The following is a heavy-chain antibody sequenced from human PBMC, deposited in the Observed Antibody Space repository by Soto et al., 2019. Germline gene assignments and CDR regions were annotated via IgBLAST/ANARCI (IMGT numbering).Heavy chain of an antibody. CDR1: GGSISSGDYY. CDR3: AVYCSSTSCYFNWFDP. Sequence: SETLSLTCTVSGGSISSGDYYWSWIRQPPGKGLEWIGYIYYSGSTYYNPSLKSRVTISVDTSKNQFSLKLSSVTAADTAVYYCAVYCSSTSCYFNWFDPWGQGTLVTVSS. CDR2: IYYSGST. V-gene: IGHV4-30-4*01. D-gene: IGHD2-2*01. J-gene: IGHJ5*02.